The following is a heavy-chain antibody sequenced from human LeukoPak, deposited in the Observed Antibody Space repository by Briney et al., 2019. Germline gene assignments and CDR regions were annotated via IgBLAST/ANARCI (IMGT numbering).Heavy chain of an antibody. V-gene: IGHV3-13*01. CDR2: ITSAGDR. CDR1: GFTFSIYD. J-gene: IGHJ4*02. Sequence: PGGSLRLSCAASGFTFSIYDMHWVRQATGKGLEWVSTITSAGDRYYPGSVKGRFTISRENAKNSLYLQMDSLRAGDTAVYYCAREACNGNSCYLLDYWGQGTLVTVSS. D-gene: IGHD2-15*01. CDR3: AREACNGNSCYLLDY.